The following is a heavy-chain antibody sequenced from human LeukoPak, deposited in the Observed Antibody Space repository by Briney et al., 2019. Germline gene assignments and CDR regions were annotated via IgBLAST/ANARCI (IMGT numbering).Heavy chain of an antibody. J-gene: IGHJ5*02. CDR1: GFTFSSYW. Sequence: GGSLRLSCAASGFTFSSYWMSWVRQAPGKGLEWVANIKQDGSEKYYVGSVKGRFTIPRDNAKNSLYLQMNSLRAEDTAVYYCARDQIVVVVAATLSNWFDPWGQGTLVTVSS. CDR3: ARDQIVVVVAATLSNWFDP. CDR2: IKQDGSEK. V-gene: IGHV3-7*01. D-gene: IGHD2-15*01.